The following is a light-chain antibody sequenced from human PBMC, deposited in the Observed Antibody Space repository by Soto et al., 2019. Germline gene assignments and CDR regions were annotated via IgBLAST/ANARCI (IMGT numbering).Light chain of an antibody. CDR3: QQRSNWPRT. CDR2: DAS. Sequence: EIVLTQSPATLSLSPGGRATLSCRASQSVSSYLAWYQQKPGQAPRLLIYDASNRATGIPARFSGSGSGTDFTRTISSLEPEDFAVYYCQQRSNWPRTFGQGTKVEIK. CDR1: QSVSSY. J-gene: IGKJ1*01. V-gene: IGKV3-11*01.